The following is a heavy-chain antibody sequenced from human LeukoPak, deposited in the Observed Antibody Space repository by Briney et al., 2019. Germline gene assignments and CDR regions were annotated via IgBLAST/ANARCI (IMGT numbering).Heavy chain of an antibody. J-gene: IGHJ4*02. V-gene: IGHV1-2*06. CDR1: GYTFTGYY. D-gene: IGHD5-18*01. CDR3: ARTGGYSYGYDD. CDR2: INPNSGGT. Sequence: ASVKVSCKASGYTFTGYYMHWVRQAPGQGLEWMGRINPNSGGTNYAQKFQGRVAMTRDTSISTAYMELSRLRSDDTAVYYCARTGGYSYGYDDWGQGTLVTVSS.